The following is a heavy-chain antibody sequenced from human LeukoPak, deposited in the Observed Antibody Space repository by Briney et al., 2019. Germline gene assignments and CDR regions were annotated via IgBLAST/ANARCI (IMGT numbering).Heavy chain of an antibody. CDR1: GGSISSGGYS. D-gene: IGHD4-17*01. Sequence: PSQTLSLTCAVSGGSISSGGYSWSWIRQPPGKGLEWIGSIYYSGSTYYNPSLKGRVTISVDTSKNQFSLKLSSVTAADTAVYYCARRGVTVTTTDYWGQGTLVTVSS. CDR3: ARRGVTVTTTDY. V-gene: IGHV4-30-2*03. CDR2: IYYSGST. J-gene: IGHJ4*02.